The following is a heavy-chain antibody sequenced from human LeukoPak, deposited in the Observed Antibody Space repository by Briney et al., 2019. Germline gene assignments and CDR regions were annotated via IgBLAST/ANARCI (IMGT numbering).Heavy chain of an antibody. CDR3: ARDPKRYVSGNSYPLFFDS. V-gene: IGHV4-59*01. J-gene: IGHJ4*02. CDR2: VYYSGTT. D-gene: IGHD3-10*01. Sequence: SETLSLTCTVSGGTITTDYWSRIRQPPGKGLEWIGYVYYSGTTNYNPSLKSRVTISVDTSKKQFSLKLSSVTAADTAIYYCARDPKRYVSGNSYPLFFDSWGQGTLVTVSS. CDR1: GGTITTDY.